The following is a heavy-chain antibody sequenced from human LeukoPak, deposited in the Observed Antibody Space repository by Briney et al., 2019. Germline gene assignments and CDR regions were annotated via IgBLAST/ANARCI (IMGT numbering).Heavy chain of an antibody. D-gene: IGHD3-22*01. CDR1: GGSISSGSYY. Sequence: SETLSLTCTVSGGSISSGSYYWSWIRQPAGKGLEWIGRIYTSGSNNYNPSLKSRVTISVDTSKNQFSLKLSSVTAAYTAVYYCARSREYYYDSSGYYHTYYYFDYWGQGTLVTVSS. J-gene: IGHJ4*02. CDR3: ARSREYYYDSSGYYHTYYYFDY. CDR2: IYTSGSN. V-gene: IGHV4-61*02.